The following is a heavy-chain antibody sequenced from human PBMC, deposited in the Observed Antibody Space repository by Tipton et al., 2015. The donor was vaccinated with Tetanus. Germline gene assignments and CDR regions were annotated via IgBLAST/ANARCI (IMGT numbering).Heavy chain of an antibody. D-gene: IGHD3-10*01. CDR3: ARAHVVAGSGGFAP. Sequence: SLRLSCAASGFNFSNYWVHWVRQAPGKGLMWVSRINNDGNRTTYAASVKGRSTISRNNAENTVYLQMNSLRAEDTAVYYCARAHVVAGSGGFAPWGQGTLVTVSS. CDR1: GFNFSNYW. V-gene: IGHV3-74*03. J-gene: IGHJ5*02. CDR2: INNDGNRT.